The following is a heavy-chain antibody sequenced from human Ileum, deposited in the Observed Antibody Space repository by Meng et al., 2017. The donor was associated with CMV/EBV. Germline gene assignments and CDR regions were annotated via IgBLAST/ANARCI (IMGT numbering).Heavy chain of an antibody. CDR2: ISDSGGST. CDR3: VTKGGYCGAITCYTNFDF. J-gene: IGHJ4*02. CDR1: GFTFSTYA. V-gene: IGHV3-23*01. Sequence: GGSLRLSCAASGFTFSTYAMAWVRQAPGTGLEWVAAISDSGGSTYYADSVKGRFTISRDNSKNTVYLEMNSLRVEDSALYYCVTKGGYCGAITCYTNFDFWGQGAPVTVSS. D-gene: IGHD2-2*02.